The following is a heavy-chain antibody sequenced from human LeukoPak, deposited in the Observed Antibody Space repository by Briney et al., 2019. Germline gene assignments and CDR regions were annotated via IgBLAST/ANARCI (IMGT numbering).Heavy chain of an antibody. CDR3: ARDPQSYGGLIARDY. J-gene: IGHJ4*02. V-gene: IGHV1-69*04. D-gene: IGHD4-17*01. CDR2: IIPILGIA. CDR1: GGTFSSYA. Sequence: SVKVSCKASGGTFSSYAISWVRQAPGQGLEWMGRIIPILGIANYAQKFQGRVTITADKSTSTAYMELSSLRSEGTAVYYCARDPQSYGGLIARDYWGQGTLVTVSS.